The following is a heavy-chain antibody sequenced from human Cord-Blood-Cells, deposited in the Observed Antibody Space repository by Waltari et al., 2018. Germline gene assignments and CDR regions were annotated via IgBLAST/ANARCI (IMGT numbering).Heavy chain of an antibody. J-gene: IGHJ4*02. CDR3: ARVPNWNYAGVDY. Sequence: VQLVQSGAEVKKPGASVTVSCKAYGYTFTGYYMHWVRQAPGQGLEWMGWINPNSGGTNYAQKFQGRVTMTRDTSISTAYMELSRLRSDDTAVYYCARVPNWNYAGVDYWGQGTLVTVSS. CDR1: GYTFTGYY. CDR2: INPNSGGT. V-gene: IGHV1-2*02. D-gene: IGHD1-7*01.